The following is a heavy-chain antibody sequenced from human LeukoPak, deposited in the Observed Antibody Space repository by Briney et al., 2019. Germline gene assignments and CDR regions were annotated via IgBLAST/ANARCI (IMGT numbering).Heavy chain of an antibody. CDR1: GGSISSYY. V-gene: IGHV4-59*01. J-gene: IGHJ5*02. CDR2: IYYSGST. Sequence: SETLSLTCTVSGGSISSYYWSWIRQPPGKGLEWIGYIYYSGSTNYNPSLKSRVTISVDTSKNQFSLKLSSVTAADTAVYYCARALNDDFWSGTYSWFDPWGQGTLVTVSS. CDR3: ARALNDDFWSGTYSWFDP. D-gene: IGHD3-3*01.